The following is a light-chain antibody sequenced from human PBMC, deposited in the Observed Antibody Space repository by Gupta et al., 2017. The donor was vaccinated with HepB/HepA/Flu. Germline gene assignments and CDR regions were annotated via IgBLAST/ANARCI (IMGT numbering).Light chain of an antibody. V-gene: IGLV2-14*01. Sequence: QSVLTQTASVSRSPGQSFTISCTGASSDVGGYHYVSWYQQHSSKAPKLLIYDISTRPSGAANRFSGSKSCNTAALTISGQQDDDEDDYYCSSSTTNTLVFGGGTKLTVL. CDR1: SSDVGGYHY. CDR3: SSSTTNTLV. CDR2: DIS. J-gene: IGLJ2*01.